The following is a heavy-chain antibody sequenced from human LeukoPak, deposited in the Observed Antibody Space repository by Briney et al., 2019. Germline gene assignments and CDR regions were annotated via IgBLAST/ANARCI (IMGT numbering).Heavy chain of an antibody. Sequence: GGSLRLSCAASGFDFSSNWMHWVRQLPGKGLVWVSRISPTGSTTSYADSVKGRFTVSRDNAKNTLYLQVNNLRAEDTAVYYCARGPNSNWSGLDFWGQGTLLTVSS. D-gene: IGHD6-6*01. CDR2: ISPTGSTT. CDR3: ARGPNSNWSGLDF. CDR1: GFDFSSNW. J-gene: IGHJ4*02. V-gene: IGHV3-74*01.